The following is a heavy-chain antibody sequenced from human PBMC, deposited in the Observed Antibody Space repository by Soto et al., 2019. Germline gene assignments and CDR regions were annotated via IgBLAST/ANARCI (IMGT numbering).Heavy chain of an antibody. CDR2: IYYSGST. CDR3: ARTTPGPSSWPAGVVGLIDV. J-gene: IGHJ6*02. V-gene: IGHV4-31*03. CDR1: GGSISSGGYY. Sequence: QVQLQESGPGLVKPSQTLSLTCTVSGGSISSGGYYWSWIRQHPGKGLEWIGYIYYSGSTYYNPSLKSRVTMSVDTCKNRFSLELSSVTGTDTAVYCGARTTPGPSSWPAGVVGLIDVWGQGTTVTVSS. D-gene: IGHD6-13*01.